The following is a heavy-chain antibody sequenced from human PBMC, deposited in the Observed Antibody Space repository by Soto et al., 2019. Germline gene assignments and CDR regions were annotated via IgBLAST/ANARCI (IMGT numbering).Heavy chain of an antibody. D-gene: IGHD2-15*01. J-gene: IGHJ4*02. CDR2: MSRSSRYI. Sequence: PGGSLRLSCAASGFTFNSYSMNWVRQAPGKGLEWVSSMSRSSRYIYYADSVKGRFTISRDNAKNSVYLQMNSLRAEDTAVYYCARDGGVAATLANYFDYWGQGTLVTVSS. CDR3: ARDGGVAATLANYFDY. CDR1: GFTFNSYS. V-gene: IGHV3-21*01.